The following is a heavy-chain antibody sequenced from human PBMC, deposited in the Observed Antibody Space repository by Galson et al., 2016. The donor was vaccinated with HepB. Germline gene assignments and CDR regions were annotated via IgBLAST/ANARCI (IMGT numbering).Heavy chain of an antibody. D-gene: IGHD1-26*01. CDR1: GFTFSGYA. J-gene: IGHJ6*02. V-gene: IGHV3-30*18. CDR2: ISYDGSNK. Sequence: SLRLSCAASGFTFSGYAMHWVRQAPGKGLEWVAVISYDGSNKYYADSVKGRFTIFRDNPKTTVYLEMNSLRVEDTAVYYCAKDSILGATAGFYGIDVWGQGTTVTVSS. CDR3: AKDSILGATAGFYGIDV.